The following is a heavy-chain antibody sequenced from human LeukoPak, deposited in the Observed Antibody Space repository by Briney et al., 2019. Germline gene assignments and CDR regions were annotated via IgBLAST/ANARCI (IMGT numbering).Heavy chain of an antibody. Sequence: SETLSLTCTVSGGSISSSSYCWSWIRQPPGKGLEWIGEINHSGSTNYNPSLKSRVTISVDTSKNQFSLKLSSVTAADTAVYYCARRTMGVTRYCSSTSCYPYYYWGQGTLVTVSS. CDR1: GGSISSSSYC. D-gene: IGHD2-2*01. CDR3: ARRTMGVTRYCSSTSCYPYYY. J-gene: IGHJ4*02. V-gene: IGHV4-39*07. CDR2: INHSGST.